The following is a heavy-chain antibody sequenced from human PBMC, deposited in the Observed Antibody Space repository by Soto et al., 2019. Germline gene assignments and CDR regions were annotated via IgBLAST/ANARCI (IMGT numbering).Heavy chain of an antibody. J-gene: IGHJ4*02. CDR2: ISSGSSDT. CDR3: ARVAY. CDR1: GSTSSRVS. Sequence: GGSRRLPWEPSGSTSSRVSMNGVRQVPGKGLEWVASISSGSSDTWYADSVKGRFIIARDNAQNSLFLQMNTLRPEDTAMYYCARVAYWGPGTQVTVSS. V-gene: IGHV3-21*01.